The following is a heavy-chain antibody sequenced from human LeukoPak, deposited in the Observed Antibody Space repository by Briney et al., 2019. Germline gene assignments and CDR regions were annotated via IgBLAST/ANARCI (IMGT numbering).Heavy chain of an antibody. CDR1: GGSISSYY. V-gene: IGHV4-59*01. D-gene: IGHD6-13*01. Sequence: SQTLSLTCTVSGGSISSYYWSWIRQPPGKGLEWIGYIYYSGSTNYNPSLKSRVTISVDTSKNQFSLKLSSVTAADTAVYYCARTSSSWYWYFDLWGRGTLVTVSS. CDR2: IYYSGST. CDR3: ARTSSSWYWYFDL. J-gene: IGHJ2*01.